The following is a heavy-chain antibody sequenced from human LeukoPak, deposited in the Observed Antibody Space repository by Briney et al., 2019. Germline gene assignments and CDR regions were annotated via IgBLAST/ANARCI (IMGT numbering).Heavy chain of an antibody. CDR2: IYYTGST. CDR1: GGPISSYQ. J-gene: IGHJ5*02. V-gene: IGHV4-59*08. D-gene: IGHD4-17*01. CDR3: ARRTTVTLNWFDP. Sequence: PSETLSLTCTVSGGPISSYQWSWIRQPPGKGLEWIGYIYYTGSTNYNPSLKSRVTISLDTSKNQFSLKLSTVTAADTAVYYCARRTTVTLNWFDPWGQGTLVTVSS.